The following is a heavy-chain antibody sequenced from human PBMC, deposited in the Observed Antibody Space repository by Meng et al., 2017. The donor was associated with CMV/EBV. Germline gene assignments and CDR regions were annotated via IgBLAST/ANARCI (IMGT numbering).Heavy chain of an antibody. J-gene: IGHJ4*02. CDR2: IYYSGNT. Sequence: SETLSLTCTVSGGSISNYYWSWIRQPPGKGLEWIGHIYYSGNTDYNPSLKSRVTISLDTSKNQFSLKLSSVTAADTAIYYCARSEQLLVYLYWGQGTLVTVSS. CDR3: ARSEQLLVYLY. CDR1: GGSISNYY. D-gene: IGHD6-13*01. V-gene: IGHV4-59*01.